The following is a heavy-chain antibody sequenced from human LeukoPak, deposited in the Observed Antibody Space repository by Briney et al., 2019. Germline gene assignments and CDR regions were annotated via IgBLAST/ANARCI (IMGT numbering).Heavy chain of an antibody. CDR3: ARHSRGLDY. D-gene: IGHD6-19*01. J-gene: IGHJ4*02. Sequence: SETLSLTCTVSGGSISSSDYYWGWIRQPPGKGLEWIGTIYCSGTTYYNPSLKSGVTIFGDTSKKQFALKLNSVTAAGTAVYYCARHSRGLDYWGQGTLVTVSS. CDR1: GGSISSSDYY. CDR2: IYCSGTT. V-gene: IGHV4-39*01.